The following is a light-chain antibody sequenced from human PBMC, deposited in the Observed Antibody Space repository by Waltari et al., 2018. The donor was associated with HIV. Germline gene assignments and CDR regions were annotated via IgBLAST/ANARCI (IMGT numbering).Light chain of an antibody. V-gene: IGLV1-44*01. CDR3: SSWDDSLNGVWV. CDR2: SDN. CDR1: DFNIGANT. J-gene: IGLJ2*01. Sequence: QSVLTQPPSASGTSGQRVTISCSGSDFNIGANTVNWYQQVPGMAPKLLIYSDNQRPSGVPDRFAGSKSGTSASLAISGLQSEDEANYYCSSWDDSLNGVWVFGGGTKVTVL.